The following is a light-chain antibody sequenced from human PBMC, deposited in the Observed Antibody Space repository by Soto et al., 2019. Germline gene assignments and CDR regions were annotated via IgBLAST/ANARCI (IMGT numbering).Light chain of an antibody. CDR2: GAS. CDR3: QQSAT. J-gene: IGKJ3*01. Sequence: EIVMTQSPATLSVSPGERATLSCRASQSVSMNYLAWYQQKPGQAPRLLIYGASSRPPGIPDRFSGSGSGTDFTLTISRVEPEDFAVYYCQQSATFGPGTKVDIK. CDR1: QSVSMNY. V-gene: IGKV3-20*01.